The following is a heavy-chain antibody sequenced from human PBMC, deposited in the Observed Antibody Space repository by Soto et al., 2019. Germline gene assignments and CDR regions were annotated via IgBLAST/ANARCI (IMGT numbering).Heavy chain of an antibody. CDR3: AKPPYGDYSGGYFDY. Sequence: EVQLLESGGGLVQPGGSLRLSCAASGFTFSSYAMSWVRQAPGKGLEWVSAISGSGGSTYYEDSVKGRFTISRDNSKNTLYLQMNSLRAEDTAVYYCAKPPYGDYSGGYFDYWGQGTLVTVSS. CDR1: GFTFSSYA. D-gene: IGHD4-17*01. J-gene: IGHJ4*02. V-gene: IGHV3-23*01. CDR2: ISGSGGST.